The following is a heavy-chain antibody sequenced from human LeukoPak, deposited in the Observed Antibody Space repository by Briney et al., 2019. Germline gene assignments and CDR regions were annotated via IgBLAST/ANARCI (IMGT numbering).Heavy chain of an antibody. CDR3: TRPNGDGYSALEDY. V-gene: IGHV3-73*01. J-gene: IGHJ4*02. CDR2: IRSKTNNYAT. D-gene: IGHD5-24*01. CDR1: GFTFSGSA. Sequence: GGSLRLSCAASGFTFSGSAMHWVRQASGKGLEWVGRIRSKTNNYATAYAASVRGRFTISRDDSKNTAYLQMNSLKTEDTAVYYCTRPNGDGYSALEDYWGQGTLVTVSS.